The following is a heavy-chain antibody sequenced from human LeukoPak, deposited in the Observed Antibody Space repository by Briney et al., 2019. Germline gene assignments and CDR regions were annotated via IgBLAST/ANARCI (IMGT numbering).Heavy chain of an antibody. J-gene: IGHJ6*02. CDR1: AVSISSYY. D-gene: IGHD3-10*01. CDR2: IYYSGST. Sequence: SETLSLTCTVSAVSISSYYWSWIRQPPGKGLEWIGYIYYSGSTNYNPSLKSRVTISVDTYKNQFSLKLSSVTAADTAVYYCARVGGSGSYYYAMDVWGQGTTVTVSS. CDR3: ARVGGSGSYYYAMDV. V-gene: IGHV4-59*01.